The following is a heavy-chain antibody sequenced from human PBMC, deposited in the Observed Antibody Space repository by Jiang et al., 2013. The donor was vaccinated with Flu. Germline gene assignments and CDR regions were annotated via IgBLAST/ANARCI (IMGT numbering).Heavy chain of an antibody. J-gene: IGHJ2*01. V-gene: IGHV3-74*01. Sequence: GVVWVSRINSDGSSTSYADSVKGRFTISRDNAKNTLYLQMNSLRAEDTAVYYCAREPLRYFDWLHNSYWYFDLWGRGTLVTVSS. D-gene: IGHD3-9*01. CDR3: AREPLRYFDWLHNSYWYFDL. CDR2: INSDGSST.